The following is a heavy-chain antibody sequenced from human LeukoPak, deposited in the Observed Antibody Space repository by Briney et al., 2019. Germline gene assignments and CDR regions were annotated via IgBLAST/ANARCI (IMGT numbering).Heavy chain of an antibody. V-gene: IGHV3-23*01. CDR3: AKGTTWELPRFDY. D-gene: IGHD1-26*01. CDR2: ISDSGGST. Sequence: GGSLRLSCAASGFTFSSYTMTWVRQAPGKGLEWVSTISDSGGSTCYADSVKGRFTISRDNSKNTLYLQMNSLRAEDTAVYYCAKGTTWELPRFDYWGQGTLVTVSS. CDR1: GFTFSSYT. J-gene: IGHJ4*02.